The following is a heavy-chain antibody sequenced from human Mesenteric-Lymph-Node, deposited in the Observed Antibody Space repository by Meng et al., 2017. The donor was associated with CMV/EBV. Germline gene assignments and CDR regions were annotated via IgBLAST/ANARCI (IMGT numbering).Heavy chain of an antibody. CDR3: ARGPSATNCYPAPSCYYYGMDV. CDR1: EFTFSVYS. CDR2: ISGASGTI. Sequence: GESLKISCSASEFTFSVYSMNWVRQAPGKGLEWLSYISGASGTIYYADSVEGRFTISRDNAKDSLYLQMNSLRAEDSAVYYCARGPSATNCYPAPSCYYYGMDVWGQGTTVTVSS. J-gene: IGHJ6*02. D-gene: IGHD2-21*01. V-gene: IGHV3-48*04.